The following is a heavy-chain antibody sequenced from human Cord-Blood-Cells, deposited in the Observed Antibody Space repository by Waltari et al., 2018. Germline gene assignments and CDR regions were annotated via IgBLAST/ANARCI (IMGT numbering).Heavy chain of an antibody. Sequence: QVQLQQWGAGLLKPSETLSLTCAVYGGSFSGYYWSWIRQPPGKGLEWIGEINHSGSTTYYPSLKSRVTISVDTSKNQFSLKLSSVTAADTAVYYCASGGYYYGSGSSMDVWGKETTVTVSS. CDR1: GGSFSGYY. CDR3: ASGGYYYGSGSSMDV. D-gene: IGHD3-10*01. J-gene: IGHJ6*03. CDR2: INHSGST. V-gene: IGHV4-34*01.